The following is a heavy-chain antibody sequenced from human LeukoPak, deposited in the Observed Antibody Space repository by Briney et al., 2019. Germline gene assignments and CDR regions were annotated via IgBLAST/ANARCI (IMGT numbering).Heavy chain of an antibody. D-gene: IGHD6-13*01. V-gene: IGHV3-30-3*01. CDR1: GFTFSSYA. Sequence: GRSLRLSCAASGFTFSSYAMHWVRQAPGKGLEWVAVISYDGSNKYYADSVKGRFTISRDNSKNTLYLQMNSLRAEDTAVYYCARDPHSSSWYSTPVYYFDYWGQGTLVTVSS. CDR3: ARDPHSSSWYSTPVYYFDY. CDR2: ISYDGSNK. J-gene: IGHJ4*02.